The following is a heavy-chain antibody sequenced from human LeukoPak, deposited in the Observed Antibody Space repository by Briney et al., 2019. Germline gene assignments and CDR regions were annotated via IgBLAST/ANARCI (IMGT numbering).Heavy chain of an antibody. V-gene: IGHV3-74*01. Sequence: GGSLRLSCAAAGFTFDDYGMSWVRQAPGKGLVWVSCINSDGSITSYADSVKGRFTISRDNAKNTLYLQMNSLRAEDTAVYYCARDYDNYPSYWGQGTLVTVSS. CDR2: INSDGSIT. D-gene: IGHD4-17*01. CDR1: GFTFDDYG. CDR3: ARDYDNYPSY. J-gene: IGHJ4*02.